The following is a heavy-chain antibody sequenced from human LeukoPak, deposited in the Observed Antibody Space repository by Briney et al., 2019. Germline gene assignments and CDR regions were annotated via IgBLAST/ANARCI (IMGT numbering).Heavy chain of an antibody. CDR1: GYTFTSYG. J-gene: IGHJ4*02. Sequence: ASVKVSCKASGYTFTSYGISWVRQAPGQGLEWMGWISAYNGNTNYAQKLQGRVTMSTDTSTSTAYMELRSLRPDDTAVYYCARASILWFGELYRLDYWGQGTLVTVSS. V-gene: IGHV1-18*04. CDR3: ARASILWFGELYRLDY. D-gene: IGHD3-10*01. CDR2: ISAYNGNT.